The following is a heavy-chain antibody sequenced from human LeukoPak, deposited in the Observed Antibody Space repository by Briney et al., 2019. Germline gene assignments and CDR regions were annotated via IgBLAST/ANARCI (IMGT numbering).Heavy chain of an antibody. J-gene: IGHJ4*02. Sequence: GGSLRLSCAASGFTFSTYAMTWVRQAPGKGLEWVSAINYNGGSSYYADSVKGRFTISRDNSKNTLYLQMNGLRAEDTAVYYCAKIARPGSEDYWGQGTLVTVSS. V-gene: IGHV3-23*01. CDR2: INYNGGSS. CDR1: GFTFSTYA. D-gene: IGHD3-10*01. CDR3: AKIARPGSEDY.